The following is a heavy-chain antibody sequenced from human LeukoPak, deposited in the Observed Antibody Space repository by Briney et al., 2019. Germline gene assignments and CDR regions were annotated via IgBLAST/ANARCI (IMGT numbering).Heavy chain of an antibody. J-gene: IGHJ4*02. D-gene: IGHD5-18*01. CDR2: VFDGERT. CDR1: GGSISTHY. Sequence: SETLSLTCTVSGGSISTHYWSWIRQPPGKGLEWIGYVFDGERTKDNPSLKSRATLSADTSKNQFSLRLTSVTAADSAVYCCATIKRGSIYGYFDFWGQGVLVTVSS. CDR3: ATIKRGSIYGYFDF. V-gene: IGHV4-59*11.